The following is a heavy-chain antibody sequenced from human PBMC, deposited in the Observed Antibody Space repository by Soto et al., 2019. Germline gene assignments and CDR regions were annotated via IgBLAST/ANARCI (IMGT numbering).Heavy chain of an antibody. CDR2: ISSSSSYM. CDR3: ARGGTMPHDAFDI. J-gene: IGHJ3*02. Sequence: PGKGLEWVSSISSSSSYMYYADSVKGRFTISRDNAKNSLYLQMNSLRAEDTAVYYCARGGTMPHDAFDIWGQGTMVTVSS. D-gene: IGHD2-2*01. V-gene: IGHV3-21*01.